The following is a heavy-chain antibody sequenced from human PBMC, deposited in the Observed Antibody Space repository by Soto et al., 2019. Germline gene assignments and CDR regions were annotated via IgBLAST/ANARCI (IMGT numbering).Heavy chain of an antibody. CDR1: GFTFDDYA. V-gene: IGHV3-9*01. CDR2: ISWNSGSI. D-gene: IGHD5-12*01. CDR3: AKDIGDGYNYHPFDY. Sequence: VQLVESGGGLVQPGRSLRLSCAASGFTFDDYAMHWVRQAPGKGLEWVSGISWNSGSIGYADSVKGRFTISRDNAKNSQYLQMNSLRAEDTALYYCAKDIGDGYNYHPFDYWGQGTLVTVSS. J-gene: IGHJ4*02.